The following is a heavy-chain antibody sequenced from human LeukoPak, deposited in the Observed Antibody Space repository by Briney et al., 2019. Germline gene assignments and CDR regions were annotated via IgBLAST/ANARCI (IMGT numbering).Heavy chain of an antibody. J-gene: IGHJ4*02. V-gene: IGHV3-74*01. CDR2: INSDGSST. CDR3: ARVFYSSSWYLFDY. CDR1: GFTFSSYW. Sequence: GGSLRLSCAASGFTFSSYWMHWVRQAPGKGLVWVSRINSDGSSTSYADSVKGRFTISRDNAKNTLYLQMNSLRAEDTAVYYCARVFYSSSWYLFDYWGQGTLVTVSS. D-gene: IGHD6-13*01.